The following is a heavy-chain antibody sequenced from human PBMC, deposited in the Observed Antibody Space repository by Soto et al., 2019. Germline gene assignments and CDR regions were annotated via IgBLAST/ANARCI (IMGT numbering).Heavy chain of an antibody. CDR2: VSGNGGNT. CDR1: GFSFSSYT. CDR3: AKYRMGASGWFDP. Sequence: PGGSLRLSCVASGFSFSSYTMNWVRQAPGKGLEWVSGVSGNGGNTYYADSVKGRFSISRDNSKNTLYLQLNSLRAGDTAIYYCAKYRMGASGWFDPWGQGTPVTVSS. V-gene: IGHV3-23*01. J-gene: IGHJ5*02. D-gene: IGHD1-26*01.